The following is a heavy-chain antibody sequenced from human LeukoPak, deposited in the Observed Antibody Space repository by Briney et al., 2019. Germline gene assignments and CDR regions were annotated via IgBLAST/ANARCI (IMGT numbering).Heavy chain of an antibody. D-gene: IGHD6-19*01. J-gene: IGHJ4*02. CDR3: ASFPGMAVAGPKGDY. V-gene: IGHV1-69*06. CDR2: IIPIFGTA. CDR1: GGTFSSYA. Sequence: ASVKVSCKASGGTFSSYAISWVRQAPGQGLEWMGGIIPIFGTANYAQKLQGRVTITADKSTSTAYMELSSLRSEDTAVYYCASFPGMAVAGPKGDYWGQGTLVTVSS.